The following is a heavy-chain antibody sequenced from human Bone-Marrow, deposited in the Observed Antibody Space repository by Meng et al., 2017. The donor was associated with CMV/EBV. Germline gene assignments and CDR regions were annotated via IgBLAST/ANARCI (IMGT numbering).Heavy chain of an antibody. D-gene: IGHD6-19*01. CDR3: AREGVSSGWPRKQKEFDP. V-gene: IGHV3-48*03. CDR1: GFTFSSYE. CDR2: ISSSGSTI. J-gene: IGHJ5*02. Sequence: GESLKISCAASGFTFSSYEMNWVRQAPGKGLEWVSYISSSGSTIYYADSVKGRFTISRDNAKNSLYLQMNSLRAEDTAVYYCAREGVSSGWPRKQKEFDPWGQGTLVPVSS.